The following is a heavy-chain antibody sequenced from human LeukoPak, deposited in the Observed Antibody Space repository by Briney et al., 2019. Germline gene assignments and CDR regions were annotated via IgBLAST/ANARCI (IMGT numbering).Heavy chain of an antibody. CDR3: APNRPVGGAYWGSFDM. Sequence: PSETLSLTCSVSGGSMTSYYWSWIRQPPGKGLEGIGFVHHTGGTNYNPYVKSRVTISGDTPKNQVSLKMTSVTAADTAVYYWAPNRPVGGAYWGSFDMWGHGTLVTVSS. V-gene: IGHV4-59*01. J-gene: IGHJ3*02. CDR2: VHHTGGT. D-gene: IGHD2-8*02. CDR1: GGSMTSYY.